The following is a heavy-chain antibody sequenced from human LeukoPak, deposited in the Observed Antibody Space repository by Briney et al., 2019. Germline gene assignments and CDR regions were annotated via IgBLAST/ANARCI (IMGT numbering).Heavy chain of an antibody. D-gene: IGHD2-2*01. CDR1: GFTFSSYS. J-gene: IGHJ4*02. V-gene: IGHV3-21*01. CDR3: ARDFDSRTSCFAY. Sequence: GGSLRLSCAASGFTFSSYSMNWVRQAPGKGLEWVSSISRSSGSIYYPDSVKGRFTISRDNAKNSLYLQMNSLRAEDTAVYYCARDFDSRTSCFAYWGQGTLVTVSS. CDR2: ISRSSGSI.